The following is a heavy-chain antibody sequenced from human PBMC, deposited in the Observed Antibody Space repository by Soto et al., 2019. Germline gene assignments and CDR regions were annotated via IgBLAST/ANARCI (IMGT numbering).Heavy chain of an antibody. D-gene: IGHD4-4*01. J-gene: IGHJ6*03. CDR3: ASGRNFYSLYYYYMDV. CDR2: INHSGST. CDR1: GGSFSGYY. V-gene: IGHV4-34*01. Sequence: SETLSLTCAVYGGSFSGYYWSWIRQPPGKGLEWIGEINHSGSTNYNPSLKSRVTISVDTSKNQFSLKLSSVTAADTAVYYCASGRNFYSLYYYYMDVWGKGTTVTVSS.